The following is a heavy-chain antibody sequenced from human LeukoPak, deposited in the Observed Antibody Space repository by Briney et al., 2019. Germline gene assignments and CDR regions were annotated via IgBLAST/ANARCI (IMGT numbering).Heavy chain of an antibody. V-gene: IGHV1-46*01. Sequence: ASVKVSCKASGYTFTSYYMHWVRQAPGQGLEWMGIIDPSGGSTSYAQRFQGRVTMTSDTSTSTVYMELSSLRSEDTAVYYCARSDPWYSSSWYPFDYWGQGTLVTVSS. J-gene: IGHJ4*02. CDR1: GYTFTSYY. CDR3: ARSDPWYSSSWYPFDY. D-gene: IGHD6-13*01. CDR2: IDPSGGST.